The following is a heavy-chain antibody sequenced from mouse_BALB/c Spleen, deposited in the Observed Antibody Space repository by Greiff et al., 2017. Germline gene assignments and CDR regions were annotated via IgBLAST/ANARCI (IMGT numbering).Heavy chain of an antibody. CDR1: GDSITSGY. CDR3: ARYDYGSSRYFDV. J-gene: IGHJ1*01. D-gene: IGHD1-1*01. CDR2: ISYSGST. Sequence: EVKLQESGPSLVKPSQTLSLTCSVTGDSITSGYWNWIRKFPGNKLEYMGYISYSGSTYYNPSLKSRISITRDTSKNQYYLQLNSVTTEDTATYYCARYDYGSSRYFDVWGAGTTVTVSS. V-gene: IGHV3-8*02.